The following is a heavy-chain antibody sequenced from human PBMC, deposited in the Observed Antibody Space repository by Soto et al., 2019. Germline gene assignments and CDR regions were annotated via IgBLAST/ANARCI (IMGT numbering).Heavy chain of an antibody. V-gene: IGHV1-18*01. CDR1: GYTFINYG. CDR3: ASGEGDTLDY. J-gene: IGHJ4*02. CDR2: INAYIAKT. Sequence: QVQLVQSGGEVKKPGASVKVSCKASGYTFINYGITWVRQAPGQGLEWLAWINAYIAKTDNAQKVQGRVTMTADTSTSTAYPALRSLTSADTAVYYSASGEGDTLDYWGQGTVVTVSS. D-gene: IGHD3-10*01.